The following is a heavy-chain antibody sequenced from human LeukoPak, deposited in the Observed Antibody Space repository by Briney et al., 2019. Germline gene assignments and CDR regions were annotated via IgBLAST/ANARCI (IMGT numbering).Heavy chain of an antibody. CDR1: GGSIGDYY. CDR3: ARGEFYYGSGSYCFDI. Sequence: PSETLSLTCTVSGGSIGDYYWSWIRQPPGKGLEWIGYIYHSGSANYKSSLKSRVTISLDTSKNQLSLKLSSVTAADTAVYYCARGEFYYGSGSYCFDIWGQGTMVTVSS. V-gene: IGHV4-59*12. D-gene: IGHD3-10*01. CDR2: IYHSGSA. J-gene: IGHJ3*02.